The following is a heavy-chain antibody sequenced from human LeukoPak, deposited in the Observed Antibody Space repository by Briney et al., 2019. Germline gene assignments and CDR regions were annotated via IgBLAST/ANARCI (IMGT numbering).Heavy chain of an antibody. CDR3: ARISSDGSGYYDY. CDR2: INRDGSST. V-gene: IGHV3-74*01. J-gene: IGHJ4*02. CDR1: GFTSRSYW. D-gene: IGHD3-22*01. Sequence: GGSLRLSCAASGFTSRSYWLHWVRQAPGKGLVWVSRINRDGSSTSYADSVKGRFTISRDNAKNTLYLQMNSLRAEDTAVYFCARISSDGSGYYDYWGQGTLVTVSS.